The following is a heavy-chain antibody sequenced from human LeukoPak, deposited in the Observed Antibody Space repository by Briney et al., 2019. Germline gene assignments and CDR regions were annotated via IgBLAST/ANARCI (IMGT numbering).Heavy chain of an antibody. Sequence: GGSLRLSCAASGLTFSNSWMSWVRQAPGKGLEWLADINQDGSGRYYVDSVKGRFTISRDNAENSLYLQMNSLRAEDTAVYYCARGLSAVWFGPEYYFDYWGQGTLVTVSS. CDR3: ARGLSAVWFGPEYYFDY. J-gene: IGHJ4*02. D-gene: IGHD3-10*01. V-gene: IGHV3-7*01. CDR2: INQDGSGR. CDR1: GLTFSNSW.